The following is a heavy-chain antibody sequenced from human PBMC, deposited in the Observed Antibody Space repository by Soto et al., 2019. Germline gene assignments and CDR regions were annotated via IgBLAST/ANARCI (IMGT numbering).Heavy chain of an antibody. CDR2: IYHSGST. V-gene: IGHV4-4*02. CDR1: GGSISSSYW. J-gene: IGHJ6*02. CDR3: ARVSGSYYYGMDV. Sequence: QVQLQESGPGLVKPSGTLSLTCAVSGGSISSSYWWSWVRQPPGKGLEWIGEIYHSGSTNYNTSLKRQVTISVDKSKNQFSLKVTSVTAADTAVYYCARVSGSYYYGMDVWGQGTTVTVSS.